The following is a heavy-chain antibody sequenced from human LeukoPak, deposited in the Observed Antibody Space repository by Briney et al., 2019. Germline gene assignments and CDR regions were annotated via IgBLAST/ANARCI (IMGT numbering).Heavy chain of an antibody. CDR3: ARDFFGPSSGWYATHPEIDY. J-gene: IGHJ4*02. CDR2: ISNTGDSI. Sequence: GGSLRLSCAASGFTFSDSYMTWIRQAPGKGLEWVSFISNTGDSIYYADSVKGRFTTSRDNAKSSLSLQMNSLRAEDTAVCYCARDFFGPSSGWYATHPEIDYWGQGTLVTVSS. V-gene: IGHV3-11*04. D-gene: IGHD6-19*01. CDR1: GFTFSDSY.